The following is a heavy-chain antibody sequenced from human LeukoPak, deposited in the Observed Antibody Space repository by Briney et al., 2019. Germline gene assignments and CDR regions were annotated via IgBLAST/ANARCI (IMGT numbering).Heavy chain of an antibody. CDR2: ISSSSSTI. CDR1: GFTFSSYS. D-gene: IGHD1-1*01. J-gene: IGHJ6*02. CDR3: ARSSRRRYYYYGMDV. V-gene: IGHV3-48*01. Sequence: GGSLRLSCAASGFTFSSYSMNWVRQAPGKGLEWVSYISSSSSTIYYADSVKGRFTISRDNAKNSLYLQMNSLRAEDTAVYYCARSSRRRYYYYGMDVWGQGTTVTVSS.